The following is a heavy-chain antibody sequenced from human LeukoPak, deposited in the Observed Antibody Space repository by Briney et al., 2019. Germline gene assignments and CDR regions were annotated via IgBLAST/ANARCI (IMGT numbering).Heavy chain of an antibody. CDR1: GGSISSYY. CDR2: IYTSGST. J-gene: IGHJ4*02. Sequence: SETLSLTCTVSGGSISSYYWSWIRQPAGKGLEWIGRIYTSGSTNYNPSLKSRVTISVDTSKNQFSLKLSSVTAADTAVYYCATPGTAYSGSYYGFDYWGQGTLVTVSS. CDR3: ATPGTAYSGSYYGFDY. D-gene: IGHD1-26*01. V-gene: IGHV4-4*07.